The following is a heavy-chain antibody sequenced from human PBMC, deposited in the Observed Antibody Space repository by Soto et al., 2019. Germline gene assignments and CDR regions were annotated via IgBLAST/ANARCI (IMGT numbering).Heavy chain of an antibody. J-gene: IGHJ4*02. Sequence: GGSLRLSCAASGFTFSSYAMSWVRQAPGKGLEWVSAISGSGGSTYYADSVKGRFTISRDNSKNTLYLQMNSLRAEDTAVYYCAKHEGKYYDSSGYFAAYWGQGTLVTVSS. CDR2: ISGSGGST. V-gene: IGHV3-23*01. CDR1: GFTFSSYA. CDR3: AKHEGKYYDSSGYFAAY. D-gene: IGHD3-22*01.